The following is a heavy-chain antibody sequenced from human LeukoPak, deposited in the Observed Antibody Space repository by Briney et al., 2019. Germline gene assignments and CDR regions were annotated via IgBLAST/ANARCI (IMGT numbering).Heavy chain of an antibody. CDR2: IFSGDNT. CDR3: TRQGGGYNGFESFDY. V-gene: IGHV3-66*04. CDR1: GFTFSSYS. D-gene: IGHD5-12*01. J-gene: IGHJ4*02. Sequence: GGSLRLSCAASGFTFSSYSMSWVRQAPGKGLEWVSVIFSGDNTYYADSVKGRFTISRDNSKNTLYLQMNSLRAEDTAVYYCTRQGGGYNGFESFDYWGQGTLVTVSS.